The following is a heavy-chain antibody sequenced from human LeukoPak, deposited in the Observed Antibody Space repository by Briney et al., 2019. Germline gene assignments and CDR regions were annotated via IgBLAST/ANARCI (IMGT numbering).Heavy chain of an antibody. J-gene: IGHJ5*02. D-gene: IGHD3-22*01. CDR2: INSNGGRT. V-gene: IGHV3-20*04. CDR1: GFTFDDFG. Sequence: GGSLRLSCAASGFTFDDFGMTWIRQAPGKGLEWVSSINSNGGRTTYGDSVKGRFTISRDDANDSLYLLMHSLRAEDTAFYYCVRGTMIVGPWGQGTLVTVSS. CDR3: VRGTMIVGP.